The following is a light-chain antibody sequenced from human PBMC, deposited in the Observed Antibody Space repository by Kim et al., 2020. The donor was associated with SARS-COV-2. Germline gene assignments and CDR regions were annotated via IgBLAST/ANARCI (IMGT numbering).Light chain of an antibody. V-gene: IGKV1-33*01. J-gene: IGKJ2*03. CDR3: QQYDNLPRYS. Sequence: ASVGDRVTITCQASQDISNYLNWYQQKPGKAPKLLIYDASNLETGVTSRFSGSGSGTDFTFTISILQPEDIATYYCQQYDNLPRYSFGQGTKLEI. CDR2: DAS. CDR1: QDISNY.